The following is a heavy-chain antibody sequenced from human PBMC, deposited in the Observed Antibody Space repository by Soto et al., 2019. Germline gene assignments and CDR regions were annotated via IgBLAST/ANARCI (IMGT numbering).Heavy chain of an antibody. Sequence: GGSLRLSCAASGFTFSTYAMHWVRQAPGKGLEWVAFISYDGNNKYYADSVKGRITISRDNSKNTLYLQMNSLRAEDTAVYYCARDWGIIGTQVHGMDVWGQGTTVTVSS. CDR2: ISYDGNNK. V-gene: IGHV3-30-3*01. CDR3: ARDWGIIGTQVHGMDV. CDR1: GFTFSTYA. J-gene: IGHJ6*02. D-gene: IGHD1-20*01.